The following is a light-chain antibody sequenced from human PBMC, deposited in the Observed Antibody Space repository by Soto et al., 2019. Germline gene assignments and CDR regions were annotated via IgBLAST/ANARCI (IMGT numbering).Light chain of an antibody. CDR3: HSYDNSLPGAV. CDR1: SSNIGAGYD. CDR2: GNT. V-gene: IGLV1-40*01. J-gene: IGLJ2*01. Sequence: QSVLTQPPSVSGAPGQRVTISCTGSSSNIGAGYDVHWYQQVPGTAPKLVIFGNTNRPSGVPDRFSGSKSGTSASLAISGLQADDEADYYCHSYDNSLPGAVFGGGTKLTVL.